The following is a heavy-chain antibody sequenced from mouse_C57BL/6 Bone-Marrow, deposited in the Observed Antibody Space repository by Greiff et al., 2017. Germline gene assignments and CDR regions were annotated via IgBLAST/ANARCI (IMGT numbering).Heavy chain of an antibody. CDR1: GYTFTDYE. CDR2: IDPETGGT. J-gene: IGHJ2*01. Sequence: QVQLKQSGAELVRPGASVTLSCKASGYTFTDYEMHWVKQTPVHGLEWIGAIDPETGGTAYNQKFKGKAILTADKSSSTAYMELRSLTSEDSAVYYCTREGIYYYGRDDYWGQGTTLTVSS. V-gene: IGHV1-15*01. CDR3: TREGIYYYGRDDY. D-gene: IGHD1-1*01.